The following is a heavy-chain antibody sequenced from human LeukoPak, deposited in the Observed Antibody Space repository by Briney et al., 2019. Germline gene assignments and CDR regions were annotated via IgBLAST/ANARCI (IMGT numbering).Heavy chain of an antibody. CDR2: IKQDGSDK. CDR1: GFTFSTYW. CDR3: AREAYVASALDI. V-gene: IGHV3-7*01. D-gene: IGHD3-10*02. Sequence: GGSLRLSCAASGFTFSTYWMSWVRQAPGKGLEWVANIKQDGSDKYYVDSVKGRFTISRDNAKNSLHLQMNSLRAEDTAVYYCAREAYVASALDIWGQGTMVTVSP. J-gene: IGHJ3*02.